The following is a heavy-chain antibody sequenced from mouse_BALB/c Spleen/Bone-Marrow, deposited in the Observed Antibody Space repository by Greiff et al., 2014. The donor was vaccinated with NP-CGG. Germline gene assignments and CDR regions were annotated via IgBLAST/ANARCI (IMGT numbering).Heavy chain of an antibody. CDR3: ARDTMDY. Sequence: QVHVKQSGPELVKPGASVRIYCKASGYTFTSYYIHWVKQRTGQGLEWIGWIYPGNVNTKYNEKFKGKATLTADKSSSTAYMQLSSLTSEDSAVYFCARDTMDYWGQGTSVTVSS. CDR2: IYPGNVNT. V-gene: IGHV1S56*01. CDR1: GYTFTSYY. J-gene: IGHJ4*01.